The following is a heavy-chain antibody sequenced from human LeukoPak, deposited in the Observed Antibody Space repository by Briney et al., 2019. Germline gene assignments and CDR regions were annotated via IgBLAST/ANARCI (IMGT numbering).Heavy chain of an antibody. Sequence: PGRSLRLSCAASGFTFSSYGMHWVRQAPGKGLEWVAVISYDGSNKYYADSVKGRFTISRDNSKNTLYLQMNSLRAEDTAVYYCAKEMIAAAAIMYYFDYWGQGTLVTVSS. CDR1: GFTFSSYG. D-gene: IGHD6-13*01. V-gene: IGHV3-30*18. CDR2: ISYDGSNK. J-gene: IGHJ4*02. CDR3: AKEMIAAAAIMYYFDY.